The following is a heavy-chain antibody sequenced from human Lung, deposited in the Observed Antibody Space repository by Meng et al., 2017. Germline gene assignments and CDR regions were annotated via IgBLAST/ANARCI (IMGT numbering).Heavy chain of an antibody. CDR2: INAGSENT. D-gene: IGHD2-21*01. Sequence: QAHLVQSGAEVKKPGASVKVSCKASGYTFTNYAMHWVRQAPGQGLEWMGGINAGSENTEYSQKFQGRVTLTRDTSATTAYMELRSLKSEDTAIYYCARDIVVTFGELTTLDSWGQGTLVTVSS. CDR1: GYTFTNYA. CDR3: ARDIVVTFGELTTLDS. V-gene: IGHV1-3*01. J-gene: IGHJ4*02.